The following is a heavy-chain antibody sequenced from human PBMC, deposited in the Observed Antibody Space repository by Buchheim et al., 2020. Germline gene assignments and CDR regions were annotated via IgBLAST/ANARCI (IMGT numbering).Heavy chain of an antibody. V-gene: IGHV4-59*08. CDR3: ARLTAMVTTPMTYHSMTV. CDR2: INYSGDT. Sequence: QVQLRESGPGLVKPSETLSLTCTVSGGSITSHYWTWIRQPPGKGLEWIAYINYSGDTNYTPSFKSRVTISIDTSKNQFSLKLTSVTAADTAVYYCARLTAMVTTPMTYHSMTVWGQGTT. J-gene: IGHJ6*02. D-gene: IGHD4-23*01. CDR1: GGSITSHY.